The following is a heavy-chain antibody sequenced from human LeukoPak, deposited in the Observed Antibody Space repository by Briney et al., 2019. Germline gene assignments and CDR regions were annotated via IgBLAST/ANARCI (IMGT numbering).Heavy chain of an antibody. J-gene: IGHJ3*02. Sequence: GGSLRLSCAASGFTFSSYAMHWVRQAPGRGLEWVAVISYDGSNKYYADSVKGRFTISRDNSKNTLYLQMNSLRAEDTAVYYCAREGGRELHDAFDIWGQGTMVTVYS. CDR2: ISYDGSNK. V-gene: IGHV3-30*04. CDR1: GFTFSSYA. CDR3: AREGGRELHDAFDI. D-gene: IGHD2-21*01.